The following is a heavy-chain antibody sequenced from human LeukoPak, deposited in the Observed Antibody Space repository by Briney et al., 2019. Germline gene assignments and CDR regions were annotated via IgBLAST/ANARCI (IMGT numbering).Heavy chain of an antibody. CDR3: ARDLFSFPKKSGSLWP. V-gene: IGHV3-30-3*01. Sequence: GRSLRLSCAASGFTFSSYAMHWVRQAPGKGLEWVAVISYDGSNKYYADSVKGRFTISRDNSKNTLYLQMNSLRAEDTAVYYCARDLFSFPKKSGSLWPWGQGTLVTVSS. CDR1: GFTFSSYA. D-gene: IGHD1-26*01. J-gene: IGHJ5*02. CDR2: ISYDGSNK.